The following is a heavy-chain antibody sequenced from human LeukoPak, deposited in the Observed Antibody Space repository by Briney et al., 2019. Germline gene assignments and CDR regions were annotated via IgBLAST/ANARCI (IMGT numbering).Heavy chain of an antibody. Sequence: ASVKVSCKASGYTFTCYYMHWVRQAPGQGLEWMGWINPNSGGTNYAQKFQGRVTMTRDTSISTAYMELSRLRSDDTAVYYCARALPLVRSPFDYWGQGTLVTVSS. J-gene: IGHJ4*02. CDR2: INPNSGGT. D-gene: IGHD3-3*01. V-gene: IGHV1-2*02. CDR1: GYTFTCYY. CDR3: ARALPLVRSPFDY.